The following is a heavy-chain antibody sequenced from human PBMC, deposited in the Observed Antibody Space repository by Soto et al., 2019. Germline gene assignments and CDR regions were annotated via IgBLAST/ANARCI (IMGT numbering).Heavy chain of an antibody. CDR2: IYYSGST. J-gene: IGHJ6*02. V-gene: IGHV4-30-4*01. CDR1: GGSISSGDYY. CDR3: ARAGGSGSGGAGPTTMDV. D-gene: IGHD3-10*01. Sequence: SETLSLTCTVSGGSISSGDYYWSWIRQPPGKGLEWIGYIYYSGSTYYNPSLKSRVTISVDTSKNQFSLRLSSVTAADTAVYYCARAGGSGSGGAGPTTMDVWGQGTTVTVSS.